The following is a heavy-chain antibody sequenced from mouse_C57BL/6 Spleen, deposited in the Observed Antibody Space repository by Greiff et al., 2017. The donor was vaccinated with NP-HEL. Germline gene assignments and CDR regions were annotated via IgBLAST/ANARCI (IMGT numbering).Heavy chain of an antibody. CDR3: TTDDYDGVAY. D-gene: IGHD2-4*01. Sequence: EVQLQQSGAELVRPGASVKLSCTASGFNIKDDYMHWVKQRPEQGLEWIGWIDPENGDTECASKFQGKATITADTSSNTAYLQLSSLTSEDTAVYYCTTDDYDGVAYWGQGTLVTVSA. V-gene: IGHV14-4*01. CDR2: IDPENGDT. CDR1: GFNIKDDY. J-gene: IGHJ3*01.